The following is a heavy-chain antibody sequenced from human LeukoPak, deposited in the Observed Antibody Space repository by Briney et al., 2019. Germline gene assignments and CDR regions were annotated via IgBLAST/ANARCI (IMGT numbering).Heavy chain of an antibody. CDR1: GGSISSGSYY. J-gene: IGHJ4*02. Sequence: SETLSLTCTVSGGSISSGSYYWSWIRQPAGKGLEWIGRIYPSGTTNYNPSLKSRVTISVDTSKNQFSLKLSSVTAADTAVYYCARRGDGGYNSGFDYWGQGTLVTVSS. CDR2: IYPSGTT. V-gene: IGHV4-61*02. CDR3: ARRGDGGYNSGFDY. D-gene: IGHD5-24*01.